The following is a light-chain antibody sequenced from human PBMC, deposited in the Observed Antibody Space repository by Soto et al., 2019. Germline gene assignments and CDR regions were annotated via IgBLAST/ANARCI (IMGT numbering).Light chain of an antibody. V-gene: IGLV2-8*01. J-gene: IGLJ1*01. CDR1: SSDVGGYNY. CDR3: SSYAGSNKRV. Sequence: QSVLTQPPSASGSPGQSVTISCTGTSSDVGGYNYVSWYQQHPGKAPKLMLYEVTKRPSGVPDRFSGSKSGNTASLTVSGLQAEDEAAYYCSSYAGSNKRVLGTWDQLTVL. CDR2: EVT.